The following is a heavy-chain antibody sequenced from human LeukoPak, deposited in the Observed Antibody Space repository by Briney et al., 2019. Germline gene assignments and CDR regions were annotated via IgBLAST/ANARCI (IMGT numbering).Heavy chain of an antibody. CDR2: IKTDGSE. CDR1: GFTFSDSW. D-gene: IGHD2/OR15-2a*01. J-gene: IGHJ1*01. CDR3: ATYSTRNAREFQS. V-gene: IGHV3-7*01. Sequence: PGGSLRLSCEASGFTFSDSWMTWVRQTPGKGLEWVANIKTDGSEEYVDSVKGRFTISRDNAKNSLYLQMNSLRAEDTAMYYCATYSTRNAREFQSWGQGTLVTVSS.